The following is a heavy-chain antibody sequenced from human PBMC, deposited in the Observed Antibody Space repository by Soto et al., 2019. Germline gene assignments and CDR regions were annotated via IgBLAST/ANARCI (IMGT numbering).Heavy chain of an antibody. J-gene: IGHJ6*03. D-gene: IGHD5-12*01. Sequence: QVQLVQSGAEVKKPGDSVKVSCKASGYTFTSYGISWVRQAPGQGREWMGWISAYNGNTNYAEKLQGRVTMTTDTPASTAYMELRSLKSDDTAVYYCARVARGYDSGGYYYYSYYMDVWGKGTTVTVSS. CDR1: GYTFTSYG. V-gene: IGHV1-18*01. CDR2: ISAYNGNT. CDR3: ARVARGYDSGGYYYYSYYMDV.